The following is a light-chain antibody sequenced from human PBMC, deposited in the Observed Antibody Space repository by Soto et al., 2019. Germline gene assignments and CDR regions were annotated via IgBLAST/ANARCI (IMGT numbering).Light chain of an antibody. Sequence: DIQMTQSPSTLSASVGDRVTITCRASQRVRRWLAWYQQKPGKAPNLLMYKASNLQSGVPSRFSGSGSGTEFPLTSSSLQPDEFATYCCGQCNGDSTFGGGTKVEIK. CDR1: QRVRRW. V-gene: IGKV1-5*03. CDR3: GQCNGDST. J-gene: IGKJ4*01. CDR2: KAS.